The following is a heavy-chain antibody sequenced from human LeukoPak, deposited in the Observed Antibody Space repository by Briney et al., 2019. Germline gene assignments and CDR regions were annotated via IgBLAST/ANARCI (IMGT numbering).Heavy chain of an antibody. J-gene: IGHJ4*02. Sequence: GASVKVSCKASGYTFTSYYMHWVRQAPGQGLEWMGIINPSGGSTGYAQKFQGRVTMTRDTSTSTVYMELSSLRSEDTAVYYCARDPHNYDYFDYWGQGTLVTVSS. CDR2: INPSGGST. CDR1: GYTFTSYY. V-gene: IGHV1-46*01. D-gene: IGHD5-24*01. CDR3: ARDPHNYDYFDY.